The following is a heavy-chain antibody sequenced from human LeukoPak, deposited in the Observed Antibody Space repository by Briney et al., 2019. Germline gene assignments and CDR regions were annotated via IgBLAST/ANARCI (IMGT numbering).Heavy chain of an antibody. CDR3: ARDRDYYGSGSNYYMDV. CDR2: IIAYNGNT. Sequence: GASVKVSCKASGYTFTSYGISWVRQAPGQGLEWMGWIIAYNGNTNYAQKLQGRVTMTTDTSTSTAYMELRSLRSDDTAVYYCARDRDYYGSGSNYYMDVWGKGTTVTISS. J-gene: IGHJ6*03. CDR1: GYTFTSYG. V-gene: IGHV1-18*01. D-gene: IGHD3-10*01.